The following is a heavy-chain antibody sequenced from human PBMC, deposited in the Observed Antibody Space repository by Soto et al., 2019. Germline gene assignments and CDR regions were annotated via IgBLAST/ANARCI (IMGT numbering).Heavy chain of an antibody. V-gene: IGHV4-59*08. Sequence: QVQLQESGPGLVKPSETLSLSCTVSGGSISSYYWSWFRQSPGKRMEWIGYVHHSWGSSYNPSLQGRVAISLYTSKSQFSLKVTSVTATDTAVYYCARQGFGPLHGLVAVWGQGTTVTVSS. CDR2: VHHSWGS. J-gene: IGHJ6*02. CDR3: ARQGFGPLHGLVAV. CDR1: GGSISSYY. D-gene: IGHD3-10*01.